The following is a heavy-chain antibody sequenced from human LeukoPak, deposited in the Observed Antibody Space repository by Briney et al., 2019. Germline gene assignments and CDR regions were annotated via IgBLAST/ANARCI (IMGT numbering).Heavy chain of an antibody. Sequence: SETLSLTCTVSGGSISNYYWSWIRQPPGEGLEWIGYIYYTGSTNYSPSLKSRVTISVDTSKNQFSLKLSSVTAADTAVYYCARSPRIAAAGLFDPWGQGTLVTVSS. D-gene: IGHD6-13*01. J-gene: IGHJ5*02. V-gene: IGHV4-59*08. CDR1: GGSISNYY. CDR3: ARSPRIAAAGLFDP. CDR2: IYYTGST.